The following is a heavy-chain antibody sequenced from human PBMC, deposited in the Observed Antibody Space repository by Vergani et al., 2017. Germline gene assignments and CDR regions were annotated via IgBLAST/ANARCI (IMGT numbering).Heavy chain of an antibody. D-gene: IGHD6-13*01. V-gene: IGHV4-59*02. CDR2: LSTTGGA. CDR3: AGDTHSWQRADR. J-gene: IGHJ5*02. CDR1: GVSVTDYN. Sequence: QVQLQESGPGLVKPSETLSLTCHVFGVSVTDYNCNWIRQAPGKGLEWIGSLSTTGGATHASHNPSLKSRVSISVDTSKSQFALRLTSVTAADSDIYYCAGDTHSWQRADRWGQGLLVSVSS.